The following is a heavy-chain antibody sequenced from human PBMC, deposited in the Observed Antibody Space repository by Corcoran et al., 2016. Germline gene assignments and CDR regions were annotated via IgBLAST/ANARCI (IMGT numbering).Heavy chain of an antibody. Sequence: QLQLQESGPGLLKPSETLSLTCTVSGGSISSTTDYWGWIRQPPGKGLEWIGSIYYTGGSTYYNPSLTSRVTISVDTSKNQFSLKLTSVTAADTAVYYCARDPDRRGYRRDDAFDIWGQGTMVTVSS. CDR3: ARDPDRRGYRRDDAFDI. CDR2: IYYTGGST. J-gene: IGHJ3*02. D-gene: IGHD3-22*01. V-gene: IGHV4-39*07. CDR1: GGSISSTTDY.